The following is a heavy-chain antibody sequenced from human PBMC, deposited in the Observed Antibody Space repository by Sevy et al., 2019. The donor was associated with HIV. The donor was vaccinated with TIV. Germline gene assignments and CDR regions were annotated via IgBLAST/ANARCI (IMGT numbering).Heavy chain of an antibody. J-gene: IGHJ4*02. Sequence: ASVKVSCKASGGTFSNYGFHWVRQAPGQGLEWMGGIIPIFGTPNYAQQFQGRVTITADGSTSTAYMELSSLTSAYTAVYYCATSGTTGTTSHFDFWGPGTLVTVSS. CDR3: ATSGTTGTTSHFDF. CDR2: IIPIFGTP. V-gene: IGHV1-69*13. CDR1: GGTFSNYG. D-gene: IGHD1-1*01.